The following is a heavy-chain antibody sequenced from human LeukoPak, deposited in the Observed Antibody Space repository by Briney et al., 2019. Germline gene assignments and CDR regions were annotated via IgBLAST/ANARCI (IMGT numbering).Heavy chain of an antibody. CDR1: GFTFSSYS. CDR2: ISSSSSTI. Sequence: GGSLRLSCAASGFTFSSYSMNWVRQAPGKGLEWVSYISSSSSTIYYADSVKGRFTISRDNAKNSLYLQMNSLRAEDTAVYYCARFFSSGGSWRSYYYYGMDVWGQGTTVTVSS. J-gene: IGHJ6*02. D-gene: IGHD2-15*01. V-gene: IGHV3-48*04. CDR3: ARFFSSGGSWRSYYYYGMDV.